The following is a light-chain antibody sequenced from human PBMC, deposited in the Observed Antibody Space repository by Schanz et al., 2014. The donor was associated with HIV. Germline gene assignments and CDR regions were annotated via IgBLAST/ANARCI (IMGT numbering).Light chain of an antibody. J-gene: IGLJ2*01. CDR2: EVS. CDR3: SSYTSSSTQV. Sequence: QSALTQPPSASGSPGQSVTISCTGTSSDVGGYNYVSWYQQHPGKAPKLMIYEVSERPSGVPDRFSGSKSGNTASLTVSGLQADDEADYYCSSYTSSSTQVFGGGTKLTVL. V-gene: IGLV2-8*01. CDR1: SSDVGGYNY.